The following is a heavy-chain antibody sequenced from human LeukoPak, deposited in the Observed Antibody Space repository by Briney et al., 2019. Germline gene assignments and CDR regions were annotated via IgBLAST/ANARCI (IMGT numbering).Heavy chain of an antibody. Sequence: SETLSLTCTVSGGSISSYYWSWIRQPPGKGLEWIGYIYYSGSTNYNPSLKSRVTISVDTSKNRFSLKLSSVTAADTVVYYCARHNDTPYYYDSPDAFDIWGQGTMVTVSS. CDR2: IYYSGST. D-gene: IGHD3-22*01. J-gene: IGHJ3*02. CDR3: ARHNDTPYYYDSPDAFDI. CDR1: GGSISSYY. V-gene: IGHV4-59*08.